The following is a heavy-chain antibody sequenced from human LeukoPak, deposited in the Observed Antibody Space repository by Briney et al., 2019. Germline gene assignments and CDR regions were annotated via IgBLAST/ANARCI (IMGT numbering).Heavy chain of an antibody. Sequence: VASVKVSCKASGGTFSSYAISWVRQAPGQGLEWMGGIIPIFGTANYAQKFQGRVTITADESTSTAYMELSSLRSEDTAVYYCARVEVEVVPAAGPHYYYYYYGMDVWGQGTTVTVSS. D-gene: IGHD2-2*01. V-gene: IGHV1-69*13. J-gene: IGHJ6*02. CDR1: GGTFSSYA. CDR3: ARVEVEVVPAAGPHYYYYYYGMDV. CDR2: IIPIFGTA.